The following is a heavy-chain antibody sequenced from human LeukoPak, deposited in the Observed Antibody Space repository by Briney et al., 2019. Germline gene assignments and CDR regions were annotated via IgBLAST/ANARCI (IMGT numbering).Heavy chain of an antibody. V-gene: IGHV3-74*01. CDR2: INTDGSST. Sequence: GGSLRLSCAASGFTFSSYWMHWVRQAPGKGLVWVSRINTDGSSTSYADSVKGRFTISRDNAKNTLYLQMNSLRAEDTAVYYCARVPYSRSWLFDYWGQGTLVTVSS. CDR3: ARVPYSRSWLFDY. CDR1: GFTFSSYW. J-gene: IGHJ4*02. D-gene: IGHD6-13*01.